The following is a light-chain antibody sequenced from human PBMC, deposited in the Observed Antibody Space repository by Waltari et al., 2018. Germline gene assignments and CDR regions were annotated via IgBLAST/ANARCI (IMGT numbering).Light chain of an antibody. CDR1: GSDFGGYSF. CDR3: SSYTSIIPPFL. Sequence: QSALTQPASVSGSPGQSITISCPRSGSDFGGYSFVSWYQQHPGKAPKLMIYDVSHRPSGVSNRFSGSKSGNTASLTISGLQPEDEADYYCSSYTSIIPPFLFGTGTKVTVL. V-gene: IGLV2-14*01. J-gene: IGLJ1*01. CDR2: DVS.